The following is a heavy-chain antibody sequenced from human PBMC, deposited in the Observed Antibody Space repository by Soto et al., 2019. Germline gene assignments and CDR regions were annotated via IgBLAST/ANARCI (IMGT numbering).Heavy chain of an antibody. Sequence: TSETLSLTCAVSGGSISSGGYSWSWIRQPPGKGLEWIGYIYHSGSTYYNPSLKSRVTISVDRSKNQFSLKLSSVTAADTAVYYCARETAGIRGYLNWFDPWGQGTLVTVSS. D-gene: IGHD1-1*01. CDR1: GGSISSGGYS. CDR3: ARETAGIRGYLNWFDP. J-gene: IGHJ5*02. V-gene: IGHV4-30-2*01. CDR2: IYHSGST.